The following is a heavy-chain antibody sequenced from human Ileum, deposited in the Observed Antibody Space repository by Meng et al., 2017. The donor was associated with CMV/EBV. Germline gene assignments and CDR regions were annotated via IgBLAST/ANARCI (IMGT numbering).Heavy chain of an antibody. CDR3: ATPTSGCPYYSFDS. Sequence: YQKRPGPRLLKPAKPLSPHPVVYDVSIGSGGNCWGWVRRPPRKGLECIETISYSECTYYTPSLTRRVTTSTDTSTTHFSLKLTSVTAVDPAVYYRATPTSGCPYYSFDSWGQGTLVTVSS. J-gene: IGHJ4*02. D-gene: IGHD5-12*01. CDR2: ISYSECT. V-gene: IGHV4-39*07. CDR1: DVSIGSGGNC.